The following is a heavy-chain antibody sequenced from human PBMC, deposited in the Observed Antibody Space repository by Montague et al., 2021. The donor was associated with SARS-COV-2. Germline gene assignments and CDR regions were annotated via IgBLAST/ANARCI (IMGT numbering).Heavy chain of an antibody. CDR3: AREYSNAYYYYYYMDV. D-gene: IGHD2-15*01. V-gene: IGHV4-61*02. CDR1: GGSISSGSCY. CDR2: IYTSGST. J-gene: IGHJ6*03. Sequence: TLSLTCTVSGGSISSGSCYWSWIRQPSGKGLEWIGRIYTSGSTNYXPSLKSRVTISVDTSKNQFSLKLSSVTAADTAVYYCAREYSNAYYYYYYMDVWGKGTTVTVSS.